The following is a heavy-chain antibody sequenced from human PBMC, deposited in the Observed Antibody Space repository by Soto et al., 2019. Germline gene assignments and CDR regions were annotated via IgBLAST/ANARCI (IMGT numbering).Heavy chain of an antibody. CDR3: ARAPWSGYNYYYYGMDV. J-gene: IGHJ6*02. CDR2: INSDGSST. CDR1: GFTFSSYW. Sequence: QPGGSLRLSCAASGFTFSSYWMHWVRQAPGKGLVWVSRINSDGSSTSYADSVKGRFTISRDNAKNTLYLQMNSLRAEDTAVYYCARAPWSGYNYYYYGMDVWGQGTTVTVSS. V-gene: IGHV3-74*01. D-gene: IGHD3-3*01.